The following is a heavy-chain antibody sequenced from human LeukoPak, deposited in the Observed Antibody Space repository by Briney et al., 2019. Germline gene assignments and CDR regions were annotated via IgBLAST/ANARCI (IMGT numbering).Heavy chain of an antibody. V-gene: IGHV3-23*01. D-gene: IGHD3-9*01. CDR3: AKGVDYDILTGSDY. CDR1: GFTFSTYA. Sequence: PGASLRLSCAASGFTFSTYAMNWVRRAPGKGLQWVSGFSGGGYTYYADSVKGRFTISRDNSKNTLYLQMNSLGAEDTAVYYCAKGVDYDILTGSDYWGQGTLVTVSS. CDR2: FSGGGYT. J-gene: IGHJ4*02.